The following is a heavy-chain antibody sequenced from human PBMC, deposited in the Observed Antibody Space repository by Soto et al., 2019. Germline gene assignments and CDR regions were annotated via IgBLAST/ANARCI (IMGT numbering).Heavy chain of an antibody. V-gene: IGHV4-34*01. Sequence: PSETLSLTCAVYGGSFSGYYWSWIRQPPGKGLEWIGEINHSGSTNYNPSLKSRVTISVDTSKNQFSLKLSSVTAADTTVYYCARDQVVYYYYYYGMDVWGQGTTVTVSS. CDR3: ARDQVVYYYYYYGMDV. CDR2: INHSGST. CDR1: GGSFSGYY. J-gene: IGHJ6*02. D-gene: IGHD2-15*01.